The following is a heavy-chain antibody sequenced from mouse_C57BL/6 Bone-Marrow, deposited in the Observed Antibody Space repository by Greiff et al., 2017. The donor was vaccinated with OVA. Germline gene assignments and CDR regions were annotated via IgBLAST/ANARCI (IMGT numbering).Heavy chain of an antibody. J-gene: IGHJ3*01. Sequence: VQLKESGAELVRPGASVKLSCKASGFTIKDDYMHWVKQRPEQGLEWIGWIDPENGDTEYASKFQGKATITAATSSNTAYLQLSSLTSEATAVCYCTRGLSWFAYWGQGTRVTVSA. V-gene: IGHV14-4*01. D-gene: IGHD2-2*01. CDR1: GFTIKDDY. CDR3: TRGLSWFAY. CDR2: IDPENGDT.